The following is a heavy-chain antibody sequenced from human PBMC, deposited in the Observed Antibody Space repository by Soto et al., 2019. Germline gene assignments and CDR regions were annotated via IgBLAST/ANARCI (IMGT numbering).Heavy chain of an antibody. CDR1: GCSINNYY. Sequence: QVQLQESGPGLVKPSETLSLTCTVSGCSINNYYWSWVRQPPGKGLESIGNIYDSGNINYNPSLKSRVTMSVDTSKNQFSLKLSSVTAADTAVYFCARDRGTGALPFDYWGHGTLVTVSS. CDR2: IYDSGNI. CDR3: ARDRGTGALPFDY. J-gene: IGHJ4*01. V-gene: IGHV4-59*01. D-gene: IGHD1-26*01.